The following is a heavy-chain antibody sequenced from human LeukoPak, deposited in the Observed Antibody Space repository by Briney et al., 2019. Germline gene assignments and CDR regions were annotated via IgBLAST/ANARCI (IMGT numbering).Heavy chain of an antibody. V-gene: IGHV3-7*01. CDR1: GFTFSSYW. Sequence: GGSLRLSCAASGFTFSSYWMSWVRQAPGKGLEWVANIKQDGSEKHYVDSVKGRFTISRDNAKNSLYLQMNSLRAEDTAVYYCARVWTYYYGSGSYPHAFDIWGQGTMVTVSS. CDR2: IKQDGSEK. J-gene: IGHJ3*02. CDR3: ARVWTYYYGSGSYPHAFDI. D-gene: IGHD3-10*01.